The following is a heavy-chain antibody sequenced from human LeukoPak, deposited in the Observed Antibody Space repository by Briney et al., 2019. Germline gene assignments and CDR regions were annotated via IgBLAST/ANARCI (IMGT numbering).Heavy chain of an antibody. D-gene: IGHD2-2*01. J-gene: IGHJ5*02. CDR3: ARGGCQLLSGCRWFDP. CDR2: INRSGST. Sequence: SETLSLTCAVYGGSFSGYYWSWIRQPPGKGLEWIGEINRSGSTNYNPSLKSRVTISVDTSKNQFSLKLSSVTAADTAVYYCARGGCQLLSGCRWFDPWGQGTLVTVSS. CDR1: GGSFSGYY. V-gene: IGHV4-34*01.